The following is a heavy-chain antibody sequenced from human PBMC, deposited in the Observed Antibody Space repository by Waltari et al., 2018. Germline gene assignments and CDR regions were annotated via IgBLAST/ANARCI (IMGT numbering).Heavy chain of an antibody. J-gene: IGHJ6*02. CDR2: IWYDGSNK. CDR3: ARDHSPITILMDV. V-gene: IGHV3-33*01. CDR1: GFTFSSYG. D-gene: IGHD3-3*01. Sequence: QVQLVESGGGVVQPGRSLRLSCAASGFTFSSYGMHWVRTAPGKGLEWVAVIWYDGSNKYYADSVKGRFTISRDNSKNTLYLQMNSLRAEDTAVYYCARDHSPITILMDVWGQGTTVTVSS.